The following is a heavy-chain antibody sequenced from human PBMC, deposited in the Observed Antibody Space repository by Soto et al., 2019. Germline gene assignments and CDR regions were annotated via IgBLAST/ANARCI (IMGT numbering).Heavy chain of an antibody. CDR1: GFTFSSYA. V-gene: IGHV3-23*01. CDR3: ARDRYSDSP. J-gene: IGHJ5*02. CDR2: ITGRGGST. Sequence: GGSLRLSCAASGFTFSSYAMNWVRQAPGKGLEWVSAITGRGGSTYYADSVKGRFTISRDNSKDTLYLQMNRLSAVDTAVYYCARDRYSDSPWGQGTLVTVSS. D-gene: IGHD4-17*01.